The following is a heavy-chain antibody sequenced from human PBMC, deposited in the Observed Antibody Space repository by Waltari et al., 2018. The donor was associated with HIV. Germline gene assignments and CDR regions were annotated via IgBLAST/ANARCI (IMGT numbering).Heavy chain of an antibody. J-gene: IGHJ6*02. V-gene: IGHV4-59*01. Sequence: QVQLQESGPGLVKPSETLSLTCTVSGGSISSYYWSWIRQTPGKGLEWIGYIYYSGSTNYNPSLKSRVTISVDTSKNQFSLKLSSVTAADTAMYYCARGVAFGGYYYGMDVWGQGTTVTVSS. CDR3: ARGVAFGGYYYGMDV. CDR2: IYYSGST. D-gene: IGHD2-21*01. CDR1: GGSISSYY.